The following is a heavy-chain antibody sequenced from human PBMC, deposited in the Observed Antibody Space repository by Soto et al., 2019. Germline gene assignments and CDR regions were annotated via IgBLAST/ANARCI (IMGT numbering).Heavy chain of an antibody. Sequence: GGSLRLSCAASGFTFRSYDMHWVRQAPGKGLEWVGLISFDGSNKYYADSVKGRFTISRDNSKNTLYLQMNSLRAEDTAVYYCAKGSYSGVYSDFDYWGQGTLVTVS. D-gene: IGHD1-26*01. CDR3: AKGSYSGVYSDFDY. J-gene: IGHJ4*02. CDR1: GFTFRSYD. V-gene: IGHV3-30*18. CDR2: ISFDGSNK.